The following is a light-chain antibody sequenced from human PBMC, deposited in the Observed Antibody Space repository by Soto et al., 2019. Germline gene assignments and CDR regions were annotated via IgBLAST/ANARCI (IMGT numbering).Light chain of an antibody. CDR1: NNDVGGYNF. V-gene: IGLV2-11*01. Sequence: QSALTQPRSVSGSPGQSVTISCTGTNNDVGGYNFVSWYQQLPGKAPKLMISAVSRRPSGVPDRFSGSKSGNTASLTISGLHADDEADYFCFSYTASDIWVFGGGTKVTVL. CDR3: FSYTASDIWV. J-gene: IGLJ3*02. CDR2: AVS.